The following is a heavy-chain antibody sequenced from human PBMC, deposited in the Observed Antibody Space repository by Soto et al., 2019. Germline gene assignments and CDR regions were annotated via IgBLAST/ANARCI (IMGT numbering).Heavy chain of an antibody. D-gene: IGHD3-22*01. CDR1: AFTLSSYW. Sequence: EVQLVESGGGLVQPGGSLRLSCEASAFTLSSYWMSWVRQAPGKGLEWVANIKPDGSEKYYVDSVKGRFTISRDNNKNSLYLQMSTLSPEDTAIYYCARDYEFGFDIWGQWTLVTVSS. V-gene: IGHV3-7*01. CDR2: IKPDGSEK. CDR3: ARDYEFGFDI. J-gene: IGHJ3*02.